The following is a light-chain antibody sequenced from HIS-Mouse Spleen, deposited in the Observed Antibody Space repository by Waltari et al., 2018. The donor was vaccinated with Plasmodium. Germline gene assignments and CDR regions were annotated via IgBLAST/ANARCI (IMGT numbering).Light chain of an antibody. Sequence: QSVLTQPPSASGTPGQRVTISCSGRSSNIGSNTVNWYQQLPGTAPKRRIYDVSKRPSGVPDRFAGANAGNTASMTISERQAEDEADYYCCSYAGSYTYVVGTGTKVTVL. CDR2: DVS. CDR3: CSYAGSYTYV. J-gene: IGLJ1*01. V-gene: IGLV1-44*01. CDR1: SSNIGSNT.